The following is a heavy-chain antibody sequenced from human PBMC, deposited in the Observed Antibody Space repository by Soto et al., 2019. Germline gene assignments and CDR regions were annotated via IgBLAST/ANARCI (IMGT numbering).Heavy chain of an antibody. Sequence: SETLSLTCTVSGGSVSSGSYYWSWIRQPPGKGLEWIGYIYYSGITNYNPSLKSQVTISVDTSKNQFSLKLSSVTAADTAVYYCARDNWNYYYFDYWGQGTLVTVSS. D-gene: IGHD1-20*01. CDR1: GGSVSSGSYY. V-gene: IGHV4-61*01. CDR3: ARDNWNYYYFDY. J-gene: IGHJ4*02. CDR2: IYYSGIT.